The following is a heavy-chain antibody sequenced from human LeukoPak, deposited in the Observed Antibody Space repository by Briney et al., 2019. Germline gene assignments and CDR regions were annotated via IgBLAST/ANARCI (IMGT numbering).Heavy chain of an antibody. CDR2: IYHSGST. V-gene: IGHV4-4*02. D-gene: IGHD3-10*01. CDR1: GDSVSSNNW. Sequence: SGTLSLTCAVSGDSVSSNNWWGWVRQTPGKGLEWIGEIYHSGSTNYNPSLKSRVTISVDKSKNQFSLSLTSVTAADTAVYYCARAGGSGPPDYWGQGTLVTVSS. J-gene: IGHJ4*02. CDR3: ARAGGSGPPDY.